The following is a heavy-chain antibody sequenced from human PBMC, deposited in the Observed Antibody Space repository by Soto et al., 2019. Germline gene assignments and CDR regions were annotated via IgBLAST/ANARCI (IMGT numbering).Heavy chain of an antibody. CDR2: ISAYNGNT. CDR3: ARGSDSSSWYGWYYYGMDV. J-gene: IGHJ6*02. D-gene: IGHD6-13*01. Sequence: ASVKVSCKASGYTFTSYGISWVRQAPGQGLEWMGWISAYNGNTNYAQKLQGRVTMTTDTSTSTAYMELRSLRSDDTAVYYCARGSDSSSWYGWYYYGMDVCGQGTTGTVSS. V-gene: IGHV1-18*04. CDR1: GYTFTSYG.